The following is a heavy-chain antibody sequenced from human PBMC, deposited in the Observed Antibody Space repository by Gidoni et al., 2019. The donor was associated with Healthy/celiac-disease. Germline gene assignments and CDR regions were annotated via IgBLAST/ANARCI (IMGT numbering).Heavy chain of an antibody. CDR1: GFTFSSYG. Sequence: QVQLVDSGGGVVQPGTSLRLSCAASGFTFSSYGMHWVRQAPGKGLEWVAVIWDDGSNKYYADAVKGRFTISRDNSKNTLYLQMNSLRAEDTAVYYCARDPLRAVAGTRGDDAFDIWGQGTMVTVSS. CDR3: ARDPLRAVAGTRGDDAFDI. CDR2: IWDDGSNK. D-gene: IGHD6-19*01. J-gene: IGHJ3*02. V-gene: IGHV3-33*01.